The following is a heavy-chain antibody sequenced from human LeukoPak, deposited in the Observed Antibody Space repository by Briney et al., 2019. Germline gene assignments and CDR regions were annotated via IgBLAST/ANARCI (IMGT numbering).Heavy chain of an antibody. J-gene: IGHJ4*02. CDR1: GGSISSHNW. CDR2: IYHSGNT. D-gene: IGHD6-19*01. CDR3: AGNSGWYTNY. V-gene: IGHV4-4*02. Sequence: PSETLSLTCAVSGGSISSHNWWNWVRPPPGKGLEWIGEIYHSGNTNYNASLKSRVTISVDKSKNQFSLELSSVTAADTAVYYCAGNSGWYTNYWGRGTLVTVSS.